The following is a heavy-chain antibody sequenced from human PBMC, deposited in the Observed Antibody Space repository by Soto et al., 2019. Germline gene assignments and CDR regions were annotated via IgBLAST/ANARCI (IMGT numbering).Heavy chain of an antibody. CDR2: INIDNGNT. CDR3: ARRYYDFWSGYSDFDY. CDR1: GYTFTSSG. V-gene: IGHV1-18*01. Sequence: GASVKISCKASGYTFTSSGMSWVRQAPGQGLEWMGWINIDNGNTNFAQKFQGRVTMTTDTSTTSTSTAYMELRSLRSDDTAVYYCARRYYDFWSGYSDFDYWGQGTLVTVSS. J-gene: IGHJ4*02. D-gene: IGHD3-3*01.